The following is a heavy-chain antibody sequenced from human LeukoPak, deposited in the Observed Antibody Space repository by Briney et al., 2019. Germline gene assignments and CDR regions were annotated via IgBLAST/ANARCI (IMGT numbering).Heavy chain of an antibody. CDR2: IKQDGSEK. Sequence: PGGSLRLSCAASGFTFSSFWMSWARQAPGKGLEWVANIKQDGSEKYYVDSVKGRFTISRDNAKNSVYLQMNSLRAEDTAMYYCAGGAGWLIDYWGQGVLVTVSS. CDR1: GFTFSSFW. V-gene: IGHV3-7*03. J-gene: IGHJ4*02. D-gene: IGHD6-19*01. CDR3: AGGAGWLIDY.